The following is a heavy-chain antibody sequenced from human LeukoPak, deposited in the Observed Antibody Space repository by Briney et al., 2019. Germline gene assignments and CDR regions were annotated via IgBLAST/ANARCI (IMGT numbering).Heavy chain of an antibody. V-gene: IGHV3-30*01. CDR3: ARASLTVTPYYYYYMDV. J-gene: IGHJ6*03. D-gene: IGHD2-21*02. CDR2: ISYDGSNK. Sequence: GGSLRLSCAASGFTFSSYAMHWVRQAPGKGLEWVAVISYDGSNKYYADSVKGRFTISRDNSKNTLYLQMNSLRAEDTAVYYCARASLTVTPYYYYYMDVWGKGTTVTVSS. CDR1: GFTFSSYA.